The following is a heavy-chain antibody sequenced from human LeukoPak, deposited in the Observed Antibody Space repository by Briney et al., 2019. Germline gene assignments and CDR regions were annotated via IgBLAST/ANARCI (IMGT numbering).Heavy chain of an antibody. CDR1: RFTFYSYR. CDR2: ISGSSTI. J-gene: IGHJ3*02. D-gene: IGHD3-3*01. Sequence: GGSVRLSCAASRFTFYSYRMMRLRQAPGQGRVGVSYISGSSTIYLPDSVRGRFNISRDNAKNRMYLQMNRLRARDTAVYYCARGGSEDFIYDFWSGYRSRSAAPDAFDIWGQGKMVTVAS. CDR3: ARGGSEDFIYDFWSGYRSRSAAPDAFDI. V-gene: IGHV3-48*01.